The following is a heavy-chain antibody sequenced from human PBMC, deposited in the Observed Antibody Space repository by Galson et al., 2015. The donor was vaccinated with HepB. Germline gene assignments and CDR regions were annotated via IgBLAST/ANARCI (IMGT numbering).Heavy chain of an antibody. D-gene: IGHD1-26*01. CDR1: GFTFDDYT. CDR3: AKDKGATSFRSEFDY. Sequence: SLRLSCAASGFTFDDYTMHWVRQAPGKGLEWVSLISWDGGSTYYADSVKGRFTISRDNSKNSLYLQMNSLRTEDTALYYCAKDKGATSFRSEFDYWGQGTLVTVSS. CDR2: ISWDGGST. V-gene: IGHV3-43*01. J-gene: IGHJ4*02.